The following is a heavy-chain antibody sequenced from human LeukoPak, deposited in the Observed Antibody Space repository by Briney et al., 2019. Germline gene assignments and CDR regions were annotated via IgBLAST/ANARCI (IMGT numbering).Heavy chain of an antibody. V-gene: IGHV1-2*02. CDR3: ARVFSIFGVARDYYYMDV. Sequence: ASVKVSCKASGYTFTGYYMHWVRQAPGQGLEWMGWINPNSGGTNYAQKLQGRVTMTRDTSISTAYMELSRLRSDDTAVYYCARVFSIFGVARDYYYMDVWGKGTTVTVSS. CDR1: GYTFTGYY. J-gene: IGHJ6*03. CDR2: INPNSGGT. D-gene: IGHD3-3*01.